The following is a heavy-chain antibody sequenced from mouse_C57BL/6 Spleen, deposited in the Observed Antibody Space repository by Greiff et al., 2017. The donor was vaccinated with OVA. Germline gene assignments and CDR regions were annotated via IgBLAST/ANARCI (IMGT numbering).Heavy chain of an antibody. V-gene: IGHV14-2*01. Sequence: EVQVVESGAELVKPGASVKLSCTASGFNIKDYYMHWVKQRTEQGLEWIGRIDPEDGETKYAPKFQGKATITADTSSNTAYLQLSSLTSEDTAVYYCARGFTTVVADYFDYWGQGTTLTVSS. CDR1: GFNIKDYY. CDR2: IDPEDGET. J-gene: IGHJ2*01. CDR3: ARGFTTVVADYFDY. D-gene: IGHD1-1*01.